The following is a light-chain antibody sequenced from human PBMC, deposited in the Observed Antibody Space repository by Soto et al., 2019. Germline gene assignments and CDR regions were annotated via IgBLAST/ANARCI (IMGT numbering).Light chain of an antibody. CDR3: QQYGSSSLA. J-gene: IGKJ4*01. CDR2: GAS. Sequence: IVVTKSPGTLSLSPGERATLSRRASQSVSSSYLAWYQQKPGKAPRLLIYGASSRATGIPDRFSGSGSGTDFTLTISRLEPDDFAVYYCQQYGSSSLAFGGGTKVDIK. CDR1: QSVSSSY. V-gene: IGKV3-20*01.